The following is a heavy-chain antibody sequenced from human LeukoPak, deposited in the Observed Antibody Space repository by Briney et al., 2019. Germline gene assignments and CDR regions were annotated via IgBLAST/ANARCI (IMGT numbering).Heavy chain of an antibody. Sequence: SETLSLTCTVSGGSISSSSYYWGWIRQPPGKGLEWIGSIYYSGSTYYNPSLKSRVTISVDTSKSQFSLKLSSVTAADTAVYYCAGGHSSSSAFDYWGQGTLVTVSS. V-gene: IGHV4-39*01. CDR2: IYYSGST. CDR3: AGGHSSSSAFDY. CDR1: GGSISSSSYY. J-gene: IGHJ4*02. D-gene: IGHD6-6*01.